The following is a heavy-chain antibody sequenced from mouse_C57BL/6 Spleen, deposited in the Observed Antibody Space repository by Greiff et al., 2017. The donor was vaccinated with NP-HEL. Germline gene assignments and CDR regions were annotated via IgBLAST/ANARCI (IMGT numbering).Heavy chain of an antibody. D-gene: IGHD1-1*01. CDR2: ISDGGSYT. J-gene: IGHJ1*03. CDR3: ARDPLFITTVVAFYWYFDV. Sequence: EVKLQESGGGLVKPGGSLKLSCAASGFTFSSYAMSWVRQTPEKRLEWVATISDGGSYTYYPDNVKGRFTISRDNAKNNLYLQMSHLKSEDTAMYYCARDPLFITTVVAFYWYFDVWGTGTTVTVSS. V-gene: IGHV5-4*01. CDR1: GFTFSSYA.